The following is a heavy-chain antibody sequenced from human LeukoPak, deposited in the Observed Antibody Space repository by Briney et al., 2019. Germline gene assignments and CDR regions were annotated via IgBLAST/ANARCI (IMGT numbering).Heavy chain of an antibody. Sequence: SETLSLTCTVSGGSISSGDYYWSWIRQPPGKGLEWIGYIYYSGSTYYNPSLKSRVTISVDTSKNLFSLNLSSVTAADTAVYYCARAPPPMYSSSAPFDYWGQGSPVSVSS. J-gene: IGHJ4*02. CDR1: GGSISSGDYY. D-gene: IGHD6-6*01. CDR2: IYYSGST. CDR3: ARAPPPMYSSSAPFDY. V-gene: IGHV4-30-4*01.